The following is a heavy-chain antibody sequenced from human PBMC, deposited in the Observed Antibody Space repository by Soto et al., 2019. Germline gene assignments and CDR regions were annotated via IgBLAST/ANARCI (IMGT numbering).Heavy chain of an antibody. CDR2: IIPIFGTA. J-gene: IGHJ4*02. V-gene: IGHV1-69*05. CDR1: GGTFSSYA. CDR3: AIFGVVMRLDY. D-gene: IGHD3-3*01. Sequence: SVKVSCKASGGTFSSYAISWVRQAPGQGLEWMGGIIPIFGTANYAQKFQGRVTITTDTSTSTAYMELRSLRSDDTAVYYCAIFGVVMRLDYWGQGTLVTVSS.